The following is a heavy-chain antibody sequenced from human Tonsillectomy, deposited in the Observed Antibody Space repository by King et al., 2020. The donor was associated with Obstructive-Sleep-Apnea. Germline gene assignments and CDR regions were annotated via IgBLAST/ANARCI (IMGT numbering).Heavy chain of an antibody. CDR2: VSFDGSNK. D-gene: IGHD4-17*01. CDR1: GFTFSSYG. J-gene: IGHJ4*02. CDR3: AKGMSTMTTVTPVDY. Sequence: VQLVESGGGVVQPGRSLRLSCAASGFTFSSYGMHWVRQAPGKGLEWVAVVSFDGSNKYYVDSVKGRFTISRDNSKNTLYLQMNSLRAEDTAVYYCAKGMSTMTTVTPVDYWGQGTLVTVSS. V-gene: IGHV3-30*18.